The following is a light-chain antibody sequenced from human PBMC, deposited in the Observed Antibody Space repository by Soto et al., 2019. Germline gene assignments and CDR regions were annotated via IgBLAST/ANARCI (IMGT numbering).Light chain of an antibody. V-gene: IGKV3-20*01. CDR1: QSVSST. CDR2: GAS. CDR3: QQFGGSYT. J-gene: IGKJ2*01. Sequence: EIVLTQSPGTLSLSPGERATLSCRASQSVSSTLAWYQHKPGQSPRLLIYGASIRATGIPDRFSGSGSGTDFPLTIRRLEFEDFALYYCQQFGGSYTVGQGTKLEMK.